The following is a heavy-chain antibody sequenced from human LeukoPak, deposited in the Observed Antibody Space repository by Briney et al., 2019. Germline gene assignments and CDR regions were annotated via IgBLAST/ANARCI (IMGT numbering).Heavy chain of an antibody. CDR1: GFTFSTFA. CDR2: IFPSGGEI. V-gene: IGHV3-23*01. D-gene: IGHD6-13*01. CDR3: AKDRGSWFALFDS. Sequence: GGSLRLSCAASGFTFSTFAMIWVRQPPGKGLEWVSSIFPSGGEIHYADSVKGRFTISRDNSKSTLFLHMNSLRAEDTAVYYCAKDRGSWFALFDSWGQGTLVTVSS. J-gene: IGHJ4*02.